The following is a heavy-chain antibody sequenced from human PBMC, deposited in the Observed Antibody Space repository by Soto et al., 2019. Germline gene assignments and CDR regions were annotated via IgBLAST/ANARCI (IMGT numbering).Heavy chain of an antibody. J-gene: IGHJ4*02. CDR1: GFTLSGYW. Sequence: EVRLVESGGGLVQPGGSLRLTCAASGFTLSGYWMSWVRQAPGKGLEWVANIKQDGSNKYYVDSVKGRFTISRDNDKNSLYWEMNGLRVEDTAVYYCARGGGNFDQWGQGTLVTVSP. D-gene: IGHD3-16*01. CDR2: IKQDGSNK. CDR3: ARGGGNFDQ. V-gene: IGHV3-7*04.